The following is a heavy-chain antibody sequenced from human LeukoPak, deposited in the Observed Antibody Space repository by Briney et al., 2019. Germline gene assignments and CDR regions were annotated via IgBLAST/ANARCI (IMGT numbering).Heavy chain of an antibody. CDR3: ARQGYCSGGSCYSQKTWRH. D-gene: IGHD2-15*01. CDR1: GYSFTSYW. Sequence: GESLKISCKGSGYSFTSYWIGWVRQMPGKGLEWMGIIYPGDSDIRYSPSFEGQVTISADKSISTVYLQWSSLKATDTAMYYCARQGYCSGGSCYSQKTWRHWGQGTLVTVSS. V-gene: IGHV5-51*01. CDR2: IYPGDSDI. J-gene: IGHJ1*01.